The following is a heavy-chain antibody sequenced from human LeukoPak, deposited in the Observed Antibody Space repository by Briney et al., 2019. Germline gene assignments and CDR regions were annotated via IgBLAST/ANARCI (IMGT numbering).Heavy chain of an antibody. D-gene: IGHD6-6*01. CDR3: AKGSSSSRPYYFDY. V-gene: IGHV3-23*01. J-gene: IGHJ4*02. CDR2: ISGSGGST. Sequence: GGSLRLSCAASGFIFSKAWMSWVRQAPGKGLEWVSAISGSGGSTYYADSVKGRFTISRDNSKDTLYLQMNSLRAEDTAVYYCAKGSSSSRPYYFDYWGQGTLVTVSS. CDR1: GFIFSKAW.